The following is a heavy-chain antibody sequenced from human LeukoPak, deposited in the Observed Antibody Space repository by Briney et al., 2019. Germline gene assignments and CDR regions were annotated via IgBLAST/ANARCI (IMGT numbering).Heavy chain of an antibody. CDR1: GFTFSDSA. CDR2: IRDNGVGT. Sequence: GGSLRLSCTASGFTFSDSAMTWVRQAPGKGLEWISTIRDNGVGTYYADSVKGRFTISRDNSKNTLYLQMNSLRAEDTAVYYCARDDSSGYYLYDFDYWGQGTLVTVSS. V-gene: IGHV3-23*01. J-gene: IGHJ4*02. D-gene: IGHD3-22*01. CDR3: ARDDSSGYYLYDFDY.